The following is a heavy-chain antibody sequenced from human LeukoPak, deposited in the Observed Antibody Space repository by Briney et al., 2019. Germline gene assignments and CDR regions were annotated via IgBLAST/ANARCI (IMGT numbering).Heavy chain of an antibody. CDR3: VKGSSFDY. Sequence: GALRLSCAASGFTFSSYEMNWVPQAPGKGLEWVSYISSSGSTIYYADSVKGRFTISRDNAKNSLYLQMNSLRAEDTAVYYCVKGSSFDYWGQGTLVTVSS. D-gene: IGHD6-13*01. V-gene: IGHV3-48*03. CDR1: GFTFSSYE. J-gene: IGHJ4*02. CDR2: ISSSGSTI.